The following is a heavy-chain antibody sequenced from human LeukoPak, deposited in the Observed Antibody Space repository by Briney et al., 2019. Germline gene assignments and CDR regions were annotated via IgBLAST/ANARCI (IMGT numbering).Heavy chain of an antibody. V-gene: IGHV4-34*01. CDR1: GGSFSGYY. CDR3: ARGRGSSWYYYYYGMDV. Sequence: PSETLSLTCAVYGGSFSGYYWSWIRQPPGKGLEWIGEINHSGSTNYNPSLKSRVTISVDTSKNQFSLKLSPVTAADTAVYYCARGRGSSWYYYYYGMDVWGQGTTVTVSS. D-gene: IGHD6-13*01. CDR2: INHSGST. J-gene: IGHJ6*02.